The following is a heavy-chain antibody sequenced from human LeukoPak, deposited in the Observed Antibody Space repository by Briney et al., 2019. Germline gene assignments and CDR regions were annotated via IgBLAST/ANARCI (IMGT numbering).Heavy chain of an antibody. CDR3: ARLALGSGPYYFDY. Sequence: GESLKISCKGSGYSFTSHWIGWVRQMPGKGLEWTGIIYPGDSDTRYSSSFQGQVTISADKSISTAYLQWSSLKASDTAMYYCARLALGSGPYYFDYWGQGTLVTVSS. CDR1: GYSFTSHW. V-gene: IGHV5-51*01. CDR2: IYPGDSDT. D-gene: IGHD2-15*01. J-gene: IGHJ4*02.